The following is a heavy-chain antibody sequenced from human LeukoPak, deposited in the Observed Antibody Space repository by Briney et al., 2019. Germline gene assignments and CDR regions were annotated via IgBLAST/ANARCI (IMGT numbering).Heavy chain of an antibody. D-gene: IGHD4-17*01. CDR3: ASAPLYGDYEVGDY. V-gene: IGHV3-21*01. CDR1: GFTFSSYS. J-gene: IGHJ4*02. CDR2: ISSSSSYI. Sequence: GGSLRLSCAASGFTFSSYSMNWVRQAPGKGLEWVSSISSSSSYIYYADSVKGRFTISRDNAKNSLYLQMNSLRAEDTAVYYCASAPLYGDYEVGDYWGQGTLVTVSS.